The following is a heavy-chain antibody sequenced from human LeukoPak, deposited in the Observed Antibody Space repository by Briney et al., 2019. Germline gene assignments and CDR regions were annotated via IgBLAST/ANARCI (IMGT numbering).Heavy chain of an antibody. J-gene: IGHJ4*02. D-gene: IGHD3-10*01. Sequence: GGSLRLSCAASGFTFSDYYMSWIRQAPGKGLVWVSRINSDGSSTSSADSVKGRFTISRDNAKNTLYLQMNSLRAEDTAVYYCASLWGDADYWGQGTLVTVSS. V-gene: IGHV3-74*01. CDR3: ASLWGDADY. CDR1: GFTFSDYY. CDR2: INSDGSST.